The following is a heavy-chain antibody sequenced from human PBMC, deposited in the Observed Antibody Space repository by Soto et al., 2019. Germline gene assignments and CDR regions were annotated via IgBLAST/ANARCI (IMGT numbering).Heavy chain of an antibody. CDR2: ISGSGGST. CDR1: GFTFSSYA. J-gene: IGHJ4*02. V-gene: IGHV3-23*01. D-gene: IGHD6-13*01. CDR3: AKDYMSSSSWTPFDY. Sequence: GSLRLSCAASGFTFSSYAMSWVRQAPGKGLEWVSAISGSGGSTYYADSVKGRFTISRDNSKNTLYLQMNSLRAEDTAVYYCAKDYMSSSSWTPFDYWGQGTLVTVSS.